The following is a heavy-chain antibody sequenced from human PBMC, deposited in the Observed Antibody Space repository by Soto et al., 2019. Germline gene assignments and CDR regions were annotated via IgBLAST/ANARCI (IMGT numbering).Heavy chain of an antibody. CDR2: IYHGGTT. CDR3: AAYYGPPLAAY. CDR1: AGSINTAASS. J-gene: IGHJ4*02. Sequence: SETLSLTCTVSAGSINTAASSWAWVRQPPGEGLDFIGYIYHGGTTFLNPSLRSRLIISVDRSKNQFSLKLGSVTAADTAVYYCAAYYGPPLAAYWGQGTLATVSS. V-gene: IGHV4-30-2*01. D-gene: IGHD3-10*01.